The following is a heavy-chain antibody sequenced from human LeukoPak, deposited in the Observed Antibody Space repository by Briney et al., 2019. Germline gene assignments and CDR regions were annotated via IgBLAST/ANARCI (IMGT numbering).Heavy chain of an antibody. Sequence: GGSLRLSCTVSGFTVSSNSMSWVRQAPGKGLEWVSFIYSDNTHYSDSVKGRVTISRDNSKNTLYLQMNSLRAEDTAVYYCARRAGAYSHPYDYWGQGTLVTVSS. CDR1: GFTVSSNS. D-gene: IGHD4/OR15-4a*01. CDR3: ARRAGAYSHPYDY. V-gene: IGHV3-53*01. J-gene: IGHJ4*02. CDR2: IYSDNT.